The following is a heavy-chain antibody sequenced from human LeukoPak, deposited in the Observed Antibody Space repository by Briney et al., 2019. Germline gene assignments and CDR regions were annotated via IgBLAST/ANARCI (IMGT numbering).Heavy chain of an antibody. D-gene: IGHD5-18*01. CDR2: ISGSGGHT. V-gene: IGHV3-23*01. CDR3: TKVRADAAMVDYFDC. Sequence: GGSLRLSCAVSGFTFSDVWMTWLRQAPGKGLEWVSAISGSGGHTYYADSVRGRFTISRDNSKNTLYLQMNSLSAEDTAVYYWTKVRADAAMVDYFDCCGQGTLVTVSS. J-gene: IGHJ4*02. CDR1: GFTFSDVW.